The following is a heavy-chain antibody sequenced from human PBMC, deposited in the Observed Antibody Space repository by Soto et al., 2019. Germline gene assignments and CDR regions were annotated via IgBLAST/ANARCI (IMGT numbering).Heavy chain of an antibody. D-gene: IGHD2-2*01. V-gene: IGHV1-69*12. Sequence: QVQLVQSGAEVKKPGSSVKVSCKASGGTFSNYAISWVRQAPGQGLEWMGGIIPMFGSANYAQKSQGRVTITADESTRTAYMELVSLRSEDTAVYYCARGGDIVLVPTDISWFDPWGQGTLVTVSS. CDR1: GGTFSNYA. J-gene: IGHJ5*02. CDR2: IIPMFGSA. CDR3: ARGGDIVLVPTDISWFDP.